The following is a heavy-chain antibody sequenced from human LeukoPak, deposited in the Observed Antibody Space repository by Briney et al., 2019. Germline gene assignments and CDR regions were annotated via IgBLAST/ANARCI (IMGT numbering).Heavy chain of an antibody. D-gene: IGHD3-3*01. CDR3: ARGSPERYDFWSGYHTPYYFDY. Sequence: GGSLRLSCAASGFTFSSYGMHWVRQAPGKGLEWVAFIRYDGSNKYYADSVKGRFTISRDNSKNTLYLQMNSLRAEDTAVYYCARGSPERYDFWSGYHTPYYFDYWGQGTLVTVSS. J-gene: IGHJ4*02. CDR1: GFTFSSYG. CDR2: IRYDGSNK. V-gene: IGHV3-30*02.